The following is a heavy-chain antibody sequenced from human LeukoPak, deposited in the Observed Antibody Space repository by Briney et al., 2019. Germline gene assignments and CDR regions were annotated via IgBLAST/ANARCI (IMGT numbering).Heavy chain of an antibody. D-gene: IGHD6-13*01. CDR3: TRQPSSWFTSFDS. Sequence: SETLSLTCTVSGCSLSSYFWSWIRQPPGKGLEWTAYIYYSGSTNYNPSLKSRVTISVDTSKNQFSLKLSSVTAADTAVYYCTRQPSSWFTSFDSWGQGTLVTVSS. CDR1: GCSLSSYF. J-gene: IGHJ4*02. CDR2: IYYSGST. V-gene: IGHV4-59*01.